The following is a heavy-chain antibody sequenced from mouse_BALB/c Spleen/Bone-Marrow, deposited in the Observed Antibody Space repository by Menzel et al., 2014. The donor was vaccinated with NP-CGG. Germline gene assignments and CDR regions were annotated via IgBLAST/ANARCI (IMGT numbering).Heavy chain of an antibody. CDR3: TPYDGNY. J-gene: IGHJ2*01. D-gene: IGHD2-10*01. Sequence: EVQLEKSGGGLVQPGGSMKFSCAASGYTFSDAWMDWVRQTPEKGLEWVAEIRIKANNHATYYAESVKGRFTISRDDSKSRDYLQMNSLRAEATGIYYCTPYDGNYWGQGTPLTVSS. V-gene: IGHV6-6*01. CDR1: GYTFSDAW. CDR2: IRIKANNHAT.